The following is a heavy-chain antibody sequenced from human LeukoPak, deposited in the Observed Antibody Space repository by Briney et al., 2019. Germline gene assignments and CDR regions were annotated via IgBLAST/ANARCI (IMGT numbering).Heavy chain of an antibody. CDR3: ARAKTIMTTVTTGWFDP. D-gene: IGHD4-17*01. J-gene: IGHJ5*02. CDR1: GGSISSGGYY. CDR2: IYYSGST. V-gene: IGHV4-31*03. Sequence: PSENLSLTCTVSGGSISSGGYYWSWIRQHPGKGLEWIGYIYYSGSTYYNPSLKSRVTISVDTSKNQFSLKLSSVTAADTAVYYCARAKTIMTTVTTGWFDPWGQGTLVTVSS.